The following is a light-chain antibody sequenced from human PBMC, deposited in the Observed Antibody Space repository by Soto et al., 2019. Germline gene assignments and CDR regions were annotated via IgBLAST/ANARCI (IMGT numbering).Light chain of an antibody. CDR3: QQYNSYPGT. J-gene: IGKJ1*01. CDR2: KAS. Sequence: DIKMTQSPSTVSASVGDRVIITCRASQSISSWLAWYQQKPGKAPNLLIYKASTLESGVPSRFSGSGSGTEFTLTISSLQPNDFATYYCQQYNSYPGTFGQGTKVDIK. V-gene: IGKV1-5*03. CDR1: QSISSW.